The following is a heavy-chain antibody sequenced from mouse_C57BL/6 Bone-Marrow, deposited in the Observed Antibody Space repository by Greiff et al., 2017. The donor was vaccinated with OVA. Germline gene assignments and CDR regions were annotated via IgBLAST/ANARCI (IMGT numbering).Heavy chain of an antibody. CDR1: GFTFSSYG. J-gene: IGHJ3*01. D-gene: IGHD2-4*01. CDR2: ISSGGSYT. V-gene: IGHV5-6*01. CDR3: AGWGLRRPGAY. Sequence: EVKLMESGGDLVKPGGSLKLSCAASGFTFSSYGMSWVRQTPDKRLEWVATISSGGSYTYYPDSVKGRFTISRDNAKNTLYLQMSSLKSEDTAMYYCAGWGLRRPGAYWGQGTLVTVSA.